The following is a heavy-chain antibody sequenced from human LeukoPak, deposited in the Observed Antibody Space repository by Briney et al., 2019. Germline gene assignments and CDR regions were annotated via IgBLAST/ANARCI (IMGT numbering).Heavy chain of an antibody. CDR2: IYYSGST. J-gene: IGHJ4*02. CDR1: GGSISSGDYY. D-gene: IGHD5-18*01. Sequence: SETLSLTCTVSGGSISSGDYYWSWIRQPPGKGLEWIGYIYYSGSTNYNPSLKSRVTISVDTSKNQFSLKLSSVTAADTAVYHCAREAMYSYGNNFDYWGQGTLVTVSS. V-gene: IGHV4-61*08. CDR3: AREAMYSYGNNFDY.